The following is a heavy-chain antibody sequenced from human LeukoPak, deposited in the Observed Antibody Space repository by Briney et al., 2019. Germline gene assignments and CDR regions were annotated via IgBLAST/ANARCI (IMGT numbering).Heavy chain of an antibody. V-gene: IGHV3-30*18. Sequence: GGSLRHSCAASGFTFSSYGMHWVRQAPGKGLEWVAVISYDGSNKYYADSVKGRFTISRDDSKNTLYLQMNSLRAEDTAVYYCAKDTRPLMSLRYFYWAPGEGYRGQGTLVTVSS. CDR1: GFTFSSYG. CDR3: AKDTRPLMSLRYFYWAPGEGY. CDR2: ISYDGSNK. D-gene: IGHD3-9*01. J-gene: IGHJ4*02.